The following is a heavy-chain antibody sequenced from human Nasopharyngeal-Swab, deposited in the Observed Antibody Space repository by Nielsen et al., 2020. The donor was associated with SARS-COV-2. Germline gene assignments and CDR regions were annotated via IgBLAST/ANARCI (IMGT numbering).Heavy chain of an antibody. CDR1: GFTFSSYW. V-gene: IGHV3-74*01. CDR2: INTDGSRT. D-gene: IGHD1-26*01. J-gene: IGHJ4*02. Sequence: GESLKISCAASGFTFSSYWMHWVRQAPGKGLGWVSRINTDGSRTYYADSVKGRFTTSRDNAKNTLYLQMSSLSAEDTAVYYCARVIVGGTYAFAYWGQGTLVTVSS. CDR3: ARVIVGGTYAFAY.